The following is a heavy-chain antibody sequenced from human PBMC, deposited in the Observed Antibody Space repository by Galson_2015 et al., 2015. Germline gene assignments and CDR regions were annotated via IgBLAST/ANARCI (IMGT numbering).Heavy chain of an antibody. CDR1: GFTFSSYA. D-gene: IGHD3-22*01. V-gene: IGHV3-23*01. CDR3: AKGGHRPYYYDSSGYSFDY. J-gene: IGHJ4*02. Sequence: SLRLSCAASGFTFSSYAMSWVRQAPGKGLEWVSAISGSGGSTYYADTVKGRFTISRDNSKNTLYLQMNSLRAEDTAVYYCAKGGHRPYYYDSSGYSFDYWGQGTLVTVSS. CDR2: ISGSGGST.